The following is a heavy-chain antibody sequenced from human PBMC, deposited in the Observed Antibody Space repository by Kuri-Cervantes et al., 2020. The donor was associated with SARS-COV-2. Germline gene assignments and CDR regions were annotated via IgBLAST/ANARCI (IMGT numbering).Heavy chain of an antibody. CDR2: ISYDGSNK. Sequence: GESLKISCAASGFTFSSYWMSWVRQAPGKGLEWVAVISYDGSNKYYADSVKGRFTISRDNSKNTLYLQMNSLRAEDTAVYYCARGLRYFDWLLGWVFDYWGQGTLVTVSS. V-gene: IGHV3-30-3*01. J-gene: IGHJ4*02. CDR1: GFTFSSYW. D-gene: IGHD3-9*01. CDR3: ARGLRYFDWLLGWVFDY.